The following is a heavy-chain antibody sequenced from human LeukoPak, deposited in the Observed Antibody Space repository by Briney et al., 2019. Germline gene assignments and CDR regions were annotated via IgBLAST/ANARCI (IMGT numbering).Heavy chain of an antibody. V-gene: IGHV4-34*01. D-gene: IGHD4-17*01. J-gene: IGHJ4*01. CDR1: GGSFSNYY. Sequence: SETLSLTCAVYGGSFSNYYWSWIRQPPGKGLEWIGEITHGGSTNYNPSLKSRVSISVDTSKNQFSLRLTSVTAADTAVYYCAPIFGDYSDFDYWGQGTLVTVSS. CDR3: APIFGDYSDFDY. CDR2: ITHGGST.